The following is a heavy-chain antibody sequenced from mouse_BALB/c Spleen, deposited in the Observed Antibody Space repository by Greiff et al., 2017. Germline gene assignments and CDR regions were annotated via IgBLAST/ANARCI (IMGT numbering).Heavy chain of an antibody. CDR1: GFTFTDYY. J-gene: IGHJ4*01. D-gene: IGHD2-4*01. CDR3: ARRSTMITTRAMDY. CDR2: IRNKANGYTT. Sequence: EVKLEESGGGLVQPGGSLRLSCATSGFTFTDYYMSWVRQPPGKALEWLGFIRNKANGYTTEYSASVKGRFTISRDNSQSILYLQMNTLRAEDSATYYCARRSTMITTRAMDYWGQGTSVTVSS. V-gene: IGHV7-3*02.